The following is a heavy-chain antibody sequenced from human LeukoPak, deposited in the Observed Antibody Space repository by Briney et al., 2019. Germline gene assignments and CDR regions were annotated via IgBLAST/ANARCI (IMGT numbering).Heavy chain of an antibody. CDR1: GFTFSSYS. J-gene: IGHJ6*03. CDR3: ARAFSGGDSTADYYYYYMDV. CDR2: ISSSSSYI. D-gene: IGHD2-21*02. V-gene: IGHV3-21*01. Sequence: GGSLRLSCAASGFTFSSYSMNWVRQAPGKGLEWVSSISSSSSYIYYADSVKGRFTISRDNAKNSLYLQMNSLRAEDTAVYYCARAFSGGDSTADYYYYYMDVWGKGTTVTVSS.